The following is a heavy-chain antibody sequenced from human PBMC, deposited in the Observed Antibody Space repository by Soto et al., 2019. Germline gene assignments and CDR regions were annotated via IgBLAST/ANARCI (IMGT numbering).Heavy chain of an antibody. Sequence: GGSLRLSCAASGFTFSSYSMNWVRQAPGKGLEWVSSISSSSSYIYYADSVKGRFTISRDNAKNSLYLQMNSLRAEDTAVYYCARGRNNYVDYMDVWGKGTTVTVSS. V-gene: IGHV3-21*01. CDR3: ARGRNNYVDYMDV. CDR2: ISSSSSYI. D-gene: IGHD4-4*01. J-gene: IGHJ6*03. CDR1: GFTFSSYS.